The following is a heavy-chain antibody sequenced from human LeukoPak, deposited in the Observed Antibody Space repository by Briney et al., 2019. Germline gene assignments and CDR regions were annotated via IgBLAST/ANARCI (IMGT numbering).Heavy chain of an antibody. D-gene: IGHD3-9*01. CDR2: IKSKTDGGTT. CDR3: AKWGDYDVLTGYYVPDY. Sequence: GGSLRLSCAASGFTFSNAWMSWVRQAPGKGLEWVGRIKSKTDGGTTDYAAPVKGRFTISRDDSKNTLYLQMNSLRAEDTALYYCAKWGDYDVLTGYYVPDYWGQGTLVTVSS. CDR1: GFTFSNAW. V-gene: IGHV3-15*01. J-gene: IGHJ4*02.